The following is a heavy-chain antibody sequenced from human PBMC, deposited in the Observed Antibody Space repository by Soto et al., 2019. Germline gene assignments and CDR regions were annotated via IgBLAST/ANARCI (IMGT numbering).Heavy chain of an antibody. CDR2: IYSGGST. D-gene: IGHD3-3*01. Sequence: GGSLRLSCAASGFTVSSNYMSWVRQAPGKGLEWVSVIYSGGSTYYADSVKGRFTISRDNSKNTLYLQMNSLRAEDTAVYYCARDCSYYDFCYWGQGTLVTVSS. J-gene: IGHJ4*02. CDR1: GFTVSSNY. V-gene: IGHV3-53*01. CDR3: ARDCSYYDFCY.